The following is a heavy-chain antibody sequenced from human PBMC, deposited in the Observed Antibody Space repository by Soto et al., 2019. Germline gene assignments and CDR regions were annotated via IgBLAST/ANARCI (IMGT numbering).Heavy chain of an antibody. Sequence: GESLKISCKGSGYSFTSYWIGWVRQMPGKGLEWMGIIYPGDSDTRYSPSFQGQVTISADKSISSVYLQWSSLKASDTAIYYCARVEMATITLYYYGMDVWGQGTTVTVSS. CDR2: IYPGDSDT. CDR1: GYSFTSYW. J-gene: IGHJ6*02. CDR3: ARVEMATITLYYYGMDV. D-gene: IGHD5-12*01. V-gene: IGHV5-51*01.